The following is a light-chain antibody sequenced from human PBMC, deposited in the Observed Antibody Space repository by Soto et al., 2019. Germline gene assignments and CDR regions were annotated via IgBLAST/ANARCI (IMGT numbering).Light chain of an antibody. CDR1: QSVSSSY. V-gene: IGKV3-20*01. Sequence: EIVLTQSPATLSLYPGERATLSCRASQSVSSSYLAWYQQKPGQAPRPLIYGASSRATGIPDRFSGSGSGTDFTLTISRLEPEDFAVYYCQQSGSSPPTFGQGTKVDIK. J-gene: IGKJ1*01. CDR2: GAS. CDR3: QQSGSSPPT.